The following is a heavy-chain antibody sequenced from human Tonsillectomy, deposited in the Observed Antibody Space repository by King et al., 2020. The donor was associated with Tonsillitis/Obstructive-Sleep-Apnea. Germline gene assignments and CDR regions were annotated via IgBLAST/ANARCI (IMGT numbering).Heavy chain of an antibody. CDR1: GFTFSSYW. D-gene: IGHD1-26*01. Sequence: VQLVESGGGLVQPGGSLRLPCAASGFTFSSYWMNWVRQAPGKGLEWVANIKQDGSVKYYEDSVKGRFTISRDNAKNSLYLQMNSLRAEDTTTYYCARDGLGSWYFDLWGRGTLVTVSS. J-gene: IGHJ2*01. CDR2: IKQDGSVK. CDR3: ARDGLGSWYFDL. V-gene: IGHV3-7*01.